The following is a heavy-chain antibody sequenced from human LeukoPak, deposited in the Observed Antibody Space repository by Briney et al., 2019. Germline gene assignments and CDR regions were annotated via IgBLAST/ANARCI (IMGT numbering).Heavy chain of an antibody. V-gene: IGHV3-23*01. CDR3: ARDPNGDYLGAFDF. CDR1: GFTFSSNA. CDR2: IRGNGGGT. Sequence: RTGGSLRLSCAASGFTFSSNAMTWVRQAPGKGLEWVSTIRGNGGGTHYAESLRGRFTISRDNSKSTVYLQMNYLRVEDTAVYYCARDPNGDYLGAFDFWGQGTLVTVSS. D-gene: IGHD4-17*01. J-gene: IGHJ3*01.